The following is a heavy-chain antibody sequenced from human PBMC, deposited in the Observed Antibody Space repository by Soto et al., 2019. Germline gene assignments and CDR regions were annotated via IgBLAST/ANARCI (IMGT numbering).Heavy chain of an antibody. V-gene: IGHV4-59*08. Sequence: SETLSLTCTVSGGSISTYYWSWIRQPPGKGLEWIGYIYYSGSTNYNPSLKSRVTISVDTSKNQFSLKLSSVTAADTAVYYCARKYCSGGSCHENWFDPWGQGTLVTV. CDR1: GGSISTYY. CDR2: IYYSGST. CDR3: ARKYCSGGSCHENWFDP. D-gene: IGHD2-15*01. J-gene: IGHJ5*02.